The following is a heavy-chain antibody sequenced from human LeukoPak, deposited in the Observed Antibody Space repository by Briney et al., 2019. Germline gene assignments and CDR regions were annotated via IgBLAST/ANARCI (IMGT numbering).Heavy chain of an antibody. V-gene: IGHV4-59*01. CDR2: IYYSGST. D-gene: IGHD5-18*01. Sequence: PSETLSLTCTVSGGSISSDYWSWIRQPPGKGLEWIGYIYYSGSTNYNPSLKSRVTISVDTSKNQLSLKLSSVTAADTAVYYCARGQGYSYGYAYWGQGTLVTVSS. CDR3: ARGQGYSYGYAY. CDR1: GGSISSDY. J-gene: IGHJ4*02.